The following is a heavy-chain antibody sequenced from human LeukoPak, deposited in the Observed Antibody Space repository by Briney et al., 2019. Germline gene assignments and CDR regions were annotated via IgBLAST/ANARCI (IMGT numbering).Heavy chain of an antibody. Sequence: GGSLRLSCAASGFTFSSYAMSWVRQAPGKGLDWVSAISGSGGSTYYADSVKGRFTISRDNSKNTLYLQMNSLRAEDTAVYYCAKDTIAAAGTAVGDFDYWGQGTLVTVSS. D-gene: IGHD6-13*01. CDR3: AKDTIAAAGTAVGDFDY. CDR2: ISGSGGST. V-gene: IGHV3-23*01. J-gene: IGHJ4*02. CDR1: GFTFSSYA.